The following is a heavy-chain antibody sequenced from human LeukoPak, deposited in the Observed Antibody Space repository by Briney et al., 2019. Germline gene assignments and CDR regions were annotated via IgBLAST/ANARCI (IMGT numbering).Heavy chain of an antibody. Sequence: GRSLRLSCAASGFTFDDYAMHWLRQAPGKGLDWVSGISWNSGSIGYADSVKGRFTISRDNAKNSLYLQMNSLRAEDTALYYCAKDRGSGSSHDYYYYYGMDVWGQGTTVTVSS. D-gene: IGHD3-10*01. CDR1: GFTFDDYA. J-gene: IGHJ6*02. CDR3: AKDRGSGSSHDYYYYYGMDV. CDR2: ISWNSGSI. V-gene: IGHV3-9*01.